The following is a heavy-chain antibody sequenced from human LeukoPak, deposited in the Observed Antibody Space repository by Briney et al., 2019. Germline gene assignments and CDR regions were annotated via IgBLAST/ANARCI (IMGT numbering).Heavy chain of an antibody. CDR3: ARVSGSSWYYYYYMDV. CDR1: GYSISSGYY. CDR2: IYHSGST. J-gene: IGHJ6*03. V-gene: IGHV4-38-2*02. Sequence: SETLSLTCTVSGYSISSGYYWGWIRQPSGKGLEWIGSIYHSGSTYYNPSLKSRVTISVDTSKNQFSLKLSSVTAADTAVYYCARVSGSSWYYYYYMDVWGKGTTVTVSS. D-gene: IGHD6-13*01.